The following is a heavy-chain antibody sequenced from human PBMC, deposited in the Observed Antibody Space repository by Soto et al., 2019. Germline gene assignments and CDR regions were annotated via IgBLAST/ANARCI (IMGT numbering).Heavy chain of an antibody. CDR3: ARVRRSSFFCGGDCYLFEY. V-gene: IGHV1-69*13. J-gene: IGHJ4*02. CDR1: GGTFSSYA. Sequence: SVKVSCKASGGTFSSYAISWVRQAPGQGLEWMGGIIPIFGTANYAQKFQGRVTITADESTSTAYMELSSLRSEDTAVYYCARVRRSSFFCGGDCYLFEYWGQGTLVTVSS. CDR2: IIPIFGTA. D-gene: IGHD2-21*02.